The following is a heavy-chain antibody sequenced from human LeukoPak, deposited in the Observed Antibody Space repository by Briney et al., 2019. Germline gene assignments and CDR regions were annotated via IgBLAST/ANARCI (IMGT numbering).Heavy chain of an antibody. CDR1: GFNFNNYW. V-gene: IGHV3-74*01. J-gene: IGHJ4*02. D-gene: IGHD2-21*01. CDR2: IQSGGSST. Sequence: GGSLRLSCAASGFNFNNYWMHWVRQGPGMGLVWVSRIQSGGSSTDYADSVKGRFTISRDNSKNTLYLQMDSLRVEDTAVYYCARAGGIDNLGGQGTLVTVSS. CDR3: ARAGGIDNL.